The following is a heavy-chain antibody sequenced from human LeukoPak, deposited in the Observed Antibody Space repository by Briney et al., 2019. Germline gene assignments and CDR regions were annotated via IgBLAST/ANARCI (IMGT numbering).Heavy chain of an antibody. J-gene: IGHJ4*02. CDR1: GFTFSSYG. CDR3: ATEIAAAAHCNKDY. CDR2: IWYDGSNK. Sequence: GGSLRLSCAASGFTFSSYGMHWVRQAPGKGLEWVAVIWYDGSNKYYADSVKGRFTISRDNSKNTLYLQMNSLRAEDTAVYYCATEIAAAAHCNKDYWGQGTLVTVSS. D-gene: IGHD6-13*01. V-gene: IGHV3-33*01.